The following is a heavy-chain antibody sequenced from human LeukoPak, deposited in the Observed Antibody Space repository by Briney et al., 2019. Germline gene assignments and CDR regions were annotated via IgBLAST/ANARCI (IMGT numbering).Heavy chain of an antibody. D-gene: IGHD1-14*01. Sequence: GGPLRLSCAASGFTFSSYAMHWVRQAPGKGLEWVAVISYDGSNKYYADSVKGRFTISRDNSKNTLYLQMNSLRAEDTAVYYCARDHNLDYWGQGTLVTVSS. CDR3: ARDHNLDY. CDR1: GFTFSSYA. CDR2: ISYDGSNK. J-gene: IGHJ4*02. V-gene: IGHV3-30-3*01.